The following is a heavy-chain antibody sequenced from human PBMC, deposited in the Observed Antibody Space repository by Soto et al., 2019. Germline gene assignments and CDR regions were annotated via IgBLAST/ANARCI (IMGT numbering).Heavy chain of an antibody. CDR1: GFTFSSYS. J-gene: IGHJ3*01. D-gene: IGHD2-15*01. Sequence: EVQLVESGGGLVKPGGSLRLSCAASGFTFSSYSMNWVRQAPGKGLEWVSSISSSSSYIYYADSVKGRFTISRDNAKNSLYLQMNSLRAEDTAVYYCARDHGLSSYAFDLWGQGTMVTVSS. CDR3: ARDHGLSSYAFDL. V-gene: IGHV3-21*01. CDR2: ISSSSSYI.